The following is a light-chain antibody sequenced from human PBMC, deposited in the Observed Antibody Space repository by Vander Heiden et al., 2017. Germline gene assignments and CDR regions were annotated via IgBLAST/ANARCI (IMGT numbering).Light chain of an antibody. V-gene: IGKV1-9*01. CDR3: QQLNSYPL. Sequence: IQLTQSPSSLSASVGDRVTITCRASQGISSYLAWYQQKPGKAPKLLIYAASTLQSGVPSRFSGSGSGTDFTLTISSLQPEDFATYYGQQLNSYPLFGQGTRLEIK. CDR2: AAS. J-gene: IGKJ5*01. CDR1: QGISSY.